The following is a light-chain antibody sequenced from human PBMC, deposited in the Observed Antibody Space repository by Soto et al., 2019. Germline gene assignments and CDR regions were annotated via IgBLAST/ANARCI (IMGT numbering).Light chain of an antibody. CDR2: AAS. CDR3: QQYGSSPQT. J-gene: IGKJ1*01. Sequence: EIVMTQSPATLAFSPGERATLSCRASQSASSNLAWYQQKPGQAPSLLIYAASSRATGIPDRFSGSGSGTDFTLTISRLEPEDFAAYYCQQYGSSPQTFGQGTKVDI. V-gene: IGKV3-20*01. CDR1: QSASSN.